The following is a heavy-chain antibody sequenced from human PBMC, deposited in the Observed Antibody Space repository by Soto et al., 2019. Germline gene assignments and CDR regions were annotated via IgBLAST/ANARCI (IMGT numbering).Heavy chain of an antibody. CDR3: ARSVAVFGAYIDY. Sequence: PSDTLSLTRSVSGGPISGPYCSWIRQSPGKGLEWLGYVYYTGSTNYSPSLRSRVSISVDTSKNEFSLRLSSVTAADTAVYVCARSVAVFGAYIDYWRQG. D-gene: IGHD2-15*01. CDR2: VYYTGST. J-gene: IGHJ4*02. V-gene: IGHV4-59*07. CDR1: GGPISGPY.